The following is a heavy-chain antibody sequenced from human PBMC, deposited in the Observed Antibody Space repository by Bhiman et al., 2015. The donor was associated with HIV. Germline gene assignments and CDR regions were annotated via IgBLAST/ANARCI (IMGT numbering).Heavy chain of an antibody. Sequence: EVQLVESGGGLVQPGGSLRLSCAASGFTFSNYEMNWVRQAPGKGLEWVSYISSSGSTIYYADSVKGRFTISRDNAKNSLYLQMNSLRAEDTAVYYCARGSSSSLSAERFDPWGQGTLVTVSS. CDR1: GFTFSNYE. V-gene: IGHV3-48*03. D-gene: IGHD6-6*01. CDR2: ISSSGSTI. J-gene: IGHJ5*02. CDR3: ARGSSSSLSAERFDP.